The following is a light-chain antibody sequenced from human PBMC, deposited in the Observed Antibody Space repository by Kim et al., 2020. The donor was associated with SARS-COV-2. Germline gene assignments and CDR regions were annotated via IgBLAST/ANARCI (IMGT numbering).Light chain of an antibody. J-gene: IGLJ1*01. CDR2: DVS. CDR1: SSDVGGYNY. CDR3: SSYTSSSTLEV. V-gene: IGLV2-14*03. Sequence: QSALTQPASVSGSPGQSITISCTGTSSDVGGYNYVSWYQQHPGKVPKLMIFDVSNRPSGVSNRFSGSKSGNTASLTISGLQAEDEADYHCSSYTSSSTLEVFGTGTKVTVL.